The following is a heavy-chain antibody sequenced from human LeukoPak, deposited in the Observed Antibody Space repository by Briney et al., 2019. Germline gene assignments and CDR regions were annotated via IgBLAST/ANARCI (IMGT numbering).Heavy chain of an antibody. CDR1: DYTXTSYG. CDR2: VNTNNGDT. Sequence: ASVKVSCKASDYTXTSYGIAWVRQAPGQGLEWVGWVNTNNGDTNYAQKIQGRVTMTTDTSMTTAYMELRNLRSDDTAVYFCVRLRAAPAFFDHWGQGILVTVSS. CDR3: VRLRAAPAFFDH. D-gene: IGHD6-25*01. V-gene: IGHV1-18*01. J-gene: IGHJ4*02.